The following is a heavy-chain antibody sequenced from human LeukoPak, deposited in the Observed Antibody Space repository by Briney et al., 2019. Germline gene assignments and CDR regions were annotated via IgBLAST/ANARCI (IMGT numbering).Heavy chain of an antibody. J-gene: IGHJ5*02. CDR1: GGSISSGGYY. V-gene: IGHV4-31*03. CDR3: ARASRGVVVAATQARWFDP. D-gene: IGHD2-15*01. Sequence: SETLSLTCTVSGGSISSGGYYWSWIRQHPGKGLEWIGYIYYSGSTYYNPSLKSRVTISVDTSKNQFSLKLSSVTAADTAEYYCARASRGVVVAATQARWFDPWGQGTLVTVSS. CDR2: IYYSGST.